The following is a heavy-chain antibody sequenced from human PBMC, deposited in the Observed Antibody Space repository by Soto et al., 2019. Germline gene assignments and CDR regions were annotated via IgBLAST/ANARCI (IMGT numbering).Heavy chain of an antibody. J-gene: IGHJ5*02. V-gene: IGHV3-53*01. Sequence: SLRLSCAASGFTVSSNYMSWVRQAPGKGLEWVSVIYSGGSTYYADSVKGRFTISRDNSKNTLYLQMNSLRAEDTAVYYCARARSGGAWFDPWGQGTLVTVSS. D-gene: IGHD2-15*01. CDR3: ARARSGGAWFDP. CDR1: GFTVSSNY. CDR2: IYSGGST.